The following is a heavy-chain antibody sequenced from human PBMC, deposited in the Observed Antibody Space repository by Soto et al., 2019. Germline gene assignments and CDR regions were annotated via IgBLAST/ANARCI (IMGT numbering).Heavy chain of an antibody. D-gene: IGHD5-18*01. J-gene: IGHJ4*02. Sequence: QVQLQESGPGLVKPSGTLSLTCAVSGGSISSSNWWSWVRQPPGKGLEWIGEIYHSGSTNYNPSLKSRVTISVDKSKNQFSLKLSSVTAADTAVYYCARGASGGYSYGPELFRPYYFDYWGQGTLVTVSS. V-gene: IGHV4-4*02. CDR1: GGSISSSNW. CDR2: IYHSGST. CDR3: ARGASGGYSYGPELFRPYYFDY.